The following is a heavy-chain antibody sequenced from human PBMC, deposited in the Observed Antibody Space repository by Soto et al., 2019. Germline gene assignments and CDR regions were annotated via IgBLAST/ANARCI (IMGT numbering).Heavy chain of an antibody. J-gene: IGHJ4*02. V-gene: IGHV3-30-3*01. CDR1: GFTFSSYA. CDR2: ISYDGSNK. CDR3: AREYYDRSGHYYFGY. Sequence: GGSLRLSCAASGFTFSSYAMHWVRQAPGKGLEWVAVISYDGSNKYYADSVKGRFTISRDNSKNTLYLQMNSLRAEDTAVYYCAREYYDRSGHYYFGYWGQGTLVTVSS. D-gene: IGHD3-22*01.